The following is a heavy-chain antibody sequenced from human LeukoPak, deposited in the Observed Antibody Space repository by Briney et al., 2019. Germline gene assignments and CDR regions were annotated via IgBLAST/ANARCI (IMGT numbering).Heavy chain of an antibody. Sequence: ASVKVSCKAPGYTFTSYDINWVRQATGQGLEWMGWMNPNSGNTGYAQKFQGRVTMTRNTSISTAYMELSSLRSEVTAVYYCARGYSYGFVSWFDPWGQGTLVTVSS. CDR2: MNPNSGNT. CDR3: ARGYSYGFVSWFDP. J-gene: IGHJ5*02. D-gene: IGHD5-18*01. V-gene: IGHV1-8*01. CDR1: GYTFTSYD.